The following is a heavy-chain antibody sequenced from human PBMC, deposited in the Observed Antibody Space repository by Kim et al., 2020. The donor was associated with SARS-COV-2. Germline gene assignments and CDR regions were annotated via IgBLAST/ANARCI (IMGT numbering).Heavy chain of an antibody. J-gene: IGHJ3*02. D-gene: IGHD3-10*01. CDR2: INPNSGGT. CDR1: GYTFTGYY. V-gene: IGHV1-2*02. CDR3: ARGVLWFGEFPDPNDAFDI. Sequence: ASVKVSCKASGYTFTGYYMHWVRQAPGQGLEWMGWINPNSGGTNYAQKFQGRVTMTRDTSISTAYMELSRLRSDDTAVYYCARGVLWFGEFPDPNDAFDIWGQGTMVTVSS.